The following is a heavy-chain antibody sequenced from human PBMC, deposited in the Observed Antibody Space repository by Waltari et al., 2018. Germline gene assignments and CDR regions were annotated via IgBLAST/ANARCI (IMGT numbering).Heavy chain of an antibody. D-gene: IGHD5-12*01. CDR1: GGSISSHY. CDR2: IYYSGST. J-gene: IGHJ4*02. Sequence: QVQLQESGPGLVKPSETLSLTCTVSGGSISSHYWSWIRQPPGKGLEWIGYIYYSGSTNSNPSLKSRVTISVDTSKNQFSLKLSSVTAADTAVYYCARARGGSEYSGYDYTGNFDYWGQGTLVTVSS. CDR3: ARARGGSEYSGYDYTGNFDY. V-gene: IGHV4-59*11.